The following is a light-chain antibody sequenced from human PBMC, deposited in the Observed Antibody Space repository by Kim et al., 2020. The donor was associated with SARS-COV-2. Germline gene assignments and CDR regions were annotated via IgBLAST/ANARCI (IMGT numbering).Light chain of an antibody. CDR2: GAS. CDR1: RSVSSN. V-gene: IGKV3-15*01. CDR3: QQYNNWPPYT. Sequence: EIVMTQSPATLSVSPGERATLSCRASRSVSSNLAWYQQKPGQAPRLLIYGASTRATGIPARFSGSGSGTEFNPTISSLQSEDFAVYYCQQYNNWPPYTFGQGTKLEI. J-gene: IGKJ2*01.